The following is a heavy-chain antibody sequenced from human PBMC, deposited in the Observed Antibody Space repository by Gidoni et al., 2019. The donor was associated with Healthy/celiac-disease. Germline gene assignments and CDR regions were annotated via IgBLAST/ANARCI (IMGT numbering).Heavy chain of an antibody. CDR1: GFTFSSYG. J-gene: IGHJ4*02. CDR3: ARDLYGDFAFFDY. Sequence: QVQLVESGGGVVQPGRSLRLSCAASGFTFSSYGMHWVRQAPGKGLEWVAVIWYDGSNKYYADSVKGRFTISRDNSKNTLYLQMNSLRAEDTAVYYCARDLYGDFAFFDYWGQGTLVTVSS. D-gene: IGHD4-17*01. CDR2: IWYDGSNK. V-gene: IGHV3-33*01.